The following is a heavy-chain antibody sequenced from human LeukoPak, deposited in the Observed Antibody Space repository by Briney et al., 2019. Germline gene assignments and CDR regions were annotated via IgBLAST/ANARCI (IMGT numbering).Heavy chain of an antibody. V-gene: IGHV4-34*01. Sequence: SETLSLTCAVYGESFSGYCWTWIRQSPGKGPEWIGEINPGGSTYFNPSLKSRLTISRDTSKNQFSLRLRSVTAADTGIYYCARGRQEISMIIVVMTAVSYYLDAWGKGTTVTVS. CDR2: INPGGST. J-gene: IGHJ6*03. CDR3: ARGRQEISMIIVVMTAVSYYLDA. D-gene: IGHD3-22*01. CDR1: GESFSGYC.